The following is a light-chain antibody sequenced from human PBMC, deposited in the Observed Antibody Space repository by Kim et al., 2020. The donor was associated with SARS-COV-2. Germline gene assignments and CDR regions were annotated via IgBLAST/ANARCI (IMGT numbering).Light chain of an antibody. CDR3: NSRDSSGNHWV. Sequence: SSELTQDPAVSVALGQTVRITCQGDSLRSYYANWYQQKPGQAPVLVIYGKNNRPSGIPDRFSGSSSGNTASLTITGAQAEDEADYYCNSRDSSGNHWVFGRGTQLTVL. J-gene: IGLJ3*02. V-gene: IGLV3-19*01. CDR1: SLRSYY. CDR2: GKN.